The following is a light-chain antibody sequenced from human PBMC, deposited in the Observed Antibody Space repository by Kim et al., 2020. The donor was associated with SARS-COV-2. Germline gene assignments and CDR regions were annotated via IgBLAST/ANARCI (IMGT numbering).Light chain of an antibody. CDR2: GAS. Sequence: EIVLTQSPCTLSLSPGERATLSCRASHNVRINYLAWYQQKPGQAPRLLIYGASNRAADISDRFSGSGSGTDFTLTISRLEFEDFAVYFCDKYVGVPWTFGEGTKVDIK. V-gene: IGKV3-20*01. J-gene: IGKJ1*01. CDR1: HNVRINY. CDR3: DKYVGVPWT.